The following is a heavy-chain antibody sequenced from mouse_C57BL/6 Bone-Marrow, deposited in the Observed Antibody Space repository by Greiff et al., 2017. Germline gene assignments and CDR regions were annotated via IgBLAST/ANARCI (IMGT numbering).Heavy chain of an antibody. CDR3: ASSDGYDGEVAY. CDR2: ISYDGSN. D-gene: IGHD2-2*01. J-gene: IGHJ3*01. V-gene: IGHV3-6*01. Sequence: EVQLQESGPGLVKPSQSLSLTRSVTGYSITSGYYWNWIRQFPGNKLEWMGYISYDGSNNYNPSLKNRISITRDTSKNQFFLKLNSVTTEDTATYYCASSDGYDGEVAYWGQGTLVTVSA. CDR1: GYSITSGYY.